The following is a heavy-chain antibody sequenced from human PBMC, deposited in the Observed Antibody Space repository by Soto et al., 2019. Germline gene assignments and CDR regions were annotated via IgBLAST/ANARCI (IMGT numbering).Heavy chain of an antibody. CDR3: ARDVWETTSMYYGLDV. CDR1: GFTFSSYA. D-gene: IGHD1-26*01. CDR2: ITGSGAIT. Sequence: GGSLRLSCAASGFTFSSYAMSWVRRGPGKGLEWVSGITGSGAITYYTDSVKGRFTISRDNSKNTLYLQMHSLRAEDTAVYYCARDVWETTSMYYGLDVWGLGTTVTVSS. J-gene: IGHJ6*02. V-gene: IGHV3-23*01.